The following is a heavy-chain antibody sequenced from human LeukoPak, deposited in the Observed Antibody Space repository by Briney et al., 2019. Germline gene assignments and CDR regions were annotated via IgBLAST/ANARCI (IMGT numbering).Heavy chain of an antibody. J-gene: IGHJ4*02. CDR2: IYYRVTS. CDR3: ARAVGGDGSGSL. D-gene: IGHD3-10*01. CDR1: GDSISTYY. Sequence: SETLSLTCTVSGDSISTYYWSWIRQPPGKGLEWIGYIYYRVTSDYNPSLKSRVTMSVDMSTRQISLKLSSVTAADTAVYYCARAVGGDGSGSLWGPGSLVTVSS. V-gene: IGHV4-59*01.